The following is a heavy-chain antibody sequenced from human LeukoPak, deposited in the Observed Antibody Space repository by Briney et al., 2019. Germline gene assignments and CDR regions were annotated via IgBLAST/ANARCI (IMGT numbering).Heavy chain of an antibody. D-gene: IGHD3-22*01. CDR1: GYTFTSYD. J-gene: IGHJ4*02. V-gene: IGHV1-8*01. Sequence: ASVKVSCKAPGYTFTSYDINWVRQATGQGLEWMGWMNPNSGNTGYAQKFQGRVTMTRNTSISTAYMELSSLRSEDTAVYYRAREDSSGYSFDYWGQGTLVTVSS. CDR3: AREDSSGYSFDY. CDR2: MNPNSGNT.